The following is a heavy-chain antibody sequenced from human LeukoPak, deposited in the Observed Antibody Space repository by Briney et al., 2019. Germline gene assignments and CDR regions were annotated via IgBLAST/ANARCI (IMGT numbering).Heavy chain of an antibody. CDR3: AKGATRAVAGILDY. J-gene: IGHJ4*02. CDR2: ISYDGSNK. D-gene: IGHD6-19*01. V-gene: IGHV3-30*18. Sequence: PGRSLRLSCAASGFTFSSYGVHWVRQAPGKGLEWVAVISYDGSNKYYADSVKGRFTISRDNSKNTLYLQMNSLRAEDTAVYYCAKGATRAVAGILDYWGQGTLVTVSS. CDR1: GFTFSSYG.